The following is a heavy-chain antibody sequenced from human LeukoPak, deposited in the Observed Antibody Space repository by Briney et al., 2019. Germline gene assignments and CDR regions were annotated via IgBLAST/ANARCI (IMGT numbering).Heavy chain of an antibody. CDR1: GGTFSSYA. CDR2: IIPIFGTA. D-gene: IGHD2-15*01. CDR3: ASMAPLCGGGSCPHGNWFDP. J-gene: IGHJ5*02. V-gene: IGHV1-69*13. Sequence: ASVKVSCKASGGTFSSYAISWVRQAPGQGLEWMGGIIPIFGTANYAQKFQGRVTITADESTSTAYMELSSLRSEDTAVYYCASMAPLCGGGSCPHGNWFDPWGQGTLVTVSS.